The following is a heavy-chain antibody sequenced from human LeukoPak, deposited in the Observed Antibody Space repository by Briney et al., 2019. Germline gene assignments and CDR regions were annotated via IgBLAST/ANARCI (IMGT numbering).Heavy chain of an antibody. CDR3: ARGRYSNGHTFDY. CDR2: IHHSGST. Sequence: SETLSLTCAVYGGAFRGYYWSWIRQPPGKGLEWIGEIHHSGSTNYNPSLESRVTISVDTSKTQFSLKLSSVTAADTAVYYCARGRYSNGHTFDYWGQGTLVTVSS. D-gene: IGHD4-11*01. V-gene: IGHV4-34*01. J-gene: IGHJ4*02. CDR1: GGAFRGYY.